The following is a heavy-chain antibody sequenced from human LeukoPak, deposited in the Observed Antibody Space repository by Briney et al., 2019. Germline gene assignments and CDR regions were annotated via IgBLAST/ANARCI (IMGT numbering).Heavy chain of an antibody. CDR2: IYYSGST. CDR1: GGSISSSSYY. CDR3: ARDGNFDWLLSAVQFDP. D-gene: IGHD3-9*01. V-gene: IGHV4-39*07. Sequence: PSETLSLTCTVSGGSISSSSYYWGWIRQPPGKGLEWIGSIYYSGSTYYNPSLKSRVTISVDTSKNQFSLKLSSVTAADTAVYYCARDGNFDWLLSAVQFDPWGQGTLVTVSS. J-gene: IGHJ5*02.